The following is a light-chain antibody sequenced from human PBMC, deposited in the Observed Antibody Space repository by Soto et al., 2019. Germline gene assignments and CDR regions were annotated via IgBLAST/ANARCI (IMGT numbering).Light chain of an antibody. Sequence: DIQMTQSPSSLSASVGDRVTITCRASQGISTYLVWYQQRQGRAPKLLIYDASSLLSGVPSRFSGSGSGTDFTLTISSLQPEDFATYYCQQSYRTPYTFGQGTKVETK. CDR3: QQSYRTPYT. CDR2: DAS. V-gene: IGKV1-39*01. CDR1: QGISTY. J-gene: IGKJ2*01.